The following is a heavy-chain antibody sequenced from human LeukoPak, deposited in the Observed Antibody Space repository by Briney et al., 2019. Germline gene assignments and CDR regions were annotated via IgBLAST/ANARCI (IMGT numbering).Heavy chain of an antibody. Sequence: SETLSLTCAVYGGSFSGYYWSWIRQPPGKGLEWIGEINHSGSTNYNPSLKSRVTISVDTSKNQFSLMLSSVTAADTAVYYCARDESSSWYMDVWGKGTTVTVSS. J-gene: IGHJ6*03. CDR2: INHSGST. D-gene: IGHD6-13*01. CDR1: GGSFSGYY. V-gene: IGHV4-34*01. CDR3: ARDESSSWYMDV.